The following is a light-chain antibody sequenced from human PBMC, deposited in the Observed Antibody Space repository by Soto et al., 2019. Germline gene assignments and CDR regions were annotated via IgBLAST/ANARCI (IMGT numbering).Light chain of an antibody. Sequence: LLTQSAATLSVSPGRSVTLSSRASPSISSYLAWYQQSPGQPSRLLXYDASNXXTGIPARFSGSGSGTDLTLTISSLEPEDFALYLCQQRNNWPPTFGGGTKVE. V-gene: IGKV3-11*01. CDR2: DAS. CDR3: QQRNNWPPT. CDR1: PSISSY. J-gene: IGKJ4*01.